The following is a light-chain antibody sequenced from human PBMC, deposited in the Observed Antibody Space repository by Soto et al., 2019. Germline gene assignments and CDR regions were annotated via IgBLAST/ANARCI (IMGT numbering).Light chain of an antibody. J-gene: IGKJ3*01. CDR1: QDIRNF. Sequence: DIQMTQSPPSLSVSVGDRVTITCRASQDIRNFVAWYQQKPGKAPKLLIYAASTLQSGVPSRFSGSVSGSDVTITLDGLQPEGVAPYSFHKYSRVPVFGPATKLEIK. CDR3: HKYSRVPV. CDR2: AAS. V-gene: IGKV1-27*01.